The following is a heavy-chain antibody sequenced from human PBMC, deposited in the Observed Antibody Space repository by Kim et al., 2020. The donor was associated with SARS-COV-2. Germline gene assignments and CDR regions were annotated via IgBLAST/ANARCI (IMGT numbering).Heavy chain of an antibody. Sequence: SETLSLTCTVSGGSISSYYWSWIRQPPGKGLEWIGYIYYSGSTNYNPSLKSRVTISVDTSKNQFSLKLSSVTAADTAVYYCARKGYFDWSPVDYWGQGTL. V-gene: IGHV4-59*08. CDR2: IYYSGST. CDR1: GGSISSYY. J-gene: IGHJ4*02. D-gene: IGHD3-9*01. CDR3: ARKGYFDWSPVDY.